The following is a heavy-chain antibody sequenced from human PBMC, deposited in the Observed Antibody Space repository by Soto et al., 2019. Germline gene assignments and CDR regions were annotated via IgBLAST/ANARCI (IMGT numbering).Heavy chain of an antibody. Sequence: QVQLVESGGGVVQPGRSLRLSCAVSGFTVSSYGMHWFRQAPGKGLEWVAVISRDGGTKYYADSVKGRFTISRDNSRNKLSLDMNSLRSDDMAVYYCTGEVASGYWGQGTLVTVSS. CDR1: GFTVSSYG. V-gene: IGHV3-30*03. D-gene: IGHD2-8*02. CDR3: TGEVASGY. CDR2: ISRDGGTK. J-gene: IGHJ4*02.